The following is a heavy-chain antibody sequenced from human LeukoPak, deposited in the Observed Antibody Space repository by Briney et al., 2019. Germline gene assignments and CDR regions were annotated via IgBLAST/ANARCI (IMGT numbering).Heavy chain of an antibody. CDR1: GYTLTELS. CDR2: FDPEDGET. CDR3: ATGFVAAAGSKEYYFDY. V-gene: IGHV1-24*01. J-gene: IGHJ4*02. D-gene: IGHD6-13*01. Sequence: ASVKVXCKVSGYTLTELSMHWVRXAPGKGLEWMGGFDPEDGETIYAQKFQGRVTMTEDTSTDTAYMELSSLRSEDTAAYYCATGFVAAAGSKEYYFDYWGQGTLVTVSS.